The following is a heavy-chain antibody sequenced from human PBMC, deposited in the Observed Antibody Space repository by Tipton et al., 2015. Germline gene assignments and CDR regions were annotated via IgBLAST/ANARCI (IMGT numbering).Heavy chain of an antibody. CDR1: GGSVCNGNFY. D-gene: IGHD3-10*01. CDR2: IFYTGST. V-gene: IGHV4-61*01. CDR3: ARGASHYYGSSHWFDP. Sequence: TLSLTCTVSGGSVCNGNFYWTWIRQPPGKGLEWIGYIFYTGSTNYNPSLKSRVTVSLDTSENQFSLRLSSVTAADTAVYYCARGASHYYGSSHWFDPWGQGTLVTVSS. J-gene: IGHJ5*02.